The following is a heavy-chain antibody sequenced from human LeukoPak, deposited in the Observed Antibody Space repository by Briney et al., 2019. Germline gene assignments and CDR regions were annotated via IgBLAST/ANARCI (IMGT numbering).Heavy chain of an antibody. J-gene: IGHJ4*02. CDR1: GFTFSSCA. CDR2: ISSNGGST. V-gene: IGHV3-64*02. Sequence: PGGSLRLSCAASGFTFSSCAMHWVRQAPGKGLEYVSAISSNGGSTYYADSVKGRFTISRDNSKNTLYLQMGSLRAEDMAVYYCARAPGYYDSSGYIWGQGTLVTVSS. D-gene: IGHD3-22*01. CDR3: ARAPGYYDSSGYI.